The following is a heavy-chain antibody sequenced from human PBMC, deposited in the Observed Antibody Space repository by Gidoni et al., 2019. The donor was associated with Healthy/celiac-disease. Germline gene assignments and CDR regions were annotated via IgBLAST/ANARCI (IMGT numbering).Heavy chain of an antibody. V-gene: IGHV4-28*03. CDR2: IYYSGST. Sequence: QVQLQESGPGLVKPSDTLSLTCAVPGYPISSSNWWGWIRQPPGKGLEWIGYIYYSGSTYYNPSLKSRVTMSVDTSKNQFSLKLSSVTAVDTAVYYCARVDTVVTPSSAFDIWGQGTMVTVSS. J-gene: IGHJ3*02. D-gene: IGHD2-15*01. CDR1: GYPISSSNW. CDR3: ARVDTVVTPSSAFDI.